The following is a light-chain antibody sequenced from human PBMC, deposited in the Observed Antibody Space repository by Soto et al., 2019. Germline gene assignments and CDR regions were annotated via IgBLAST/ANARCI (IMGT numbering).Light chain of an antibody. CDR3: QQYSKWPIT. J-gene: IGKJ5*01. CDR2: DAS. CDR1: QSVSSN. Sequence: EIVMTQSPATLSVSPGERATLSCRASQSVSSNLAWYQQKPGQAPGLLIYDASNRATGIPARFSGSGSGTEFSLTISSLQSEDFAVYYCQQYSKWPITFGQGTRLEIK. V-gene: IGKV3D-15*01.